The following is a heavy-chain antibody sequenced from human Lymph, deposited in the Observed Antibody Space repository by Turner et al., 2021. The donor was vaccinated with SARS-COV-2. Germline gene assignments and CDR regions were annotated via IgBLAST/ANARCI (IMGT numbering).Heavy chain of an antibody. CDR2: IYSGGST. CDR1: EFTVSSNY. CDR3: ARVFPYGDYFDY. D-gene: IGHD4-17*01. Sequence: EVQLVESGGGLIQPGGSLRLSCAASEFTVSSNYMSWVRQAPGKGLEWVSIIYSGGSTYYADSVKGRFTISRDNSKNTLYLQMNSLRAEDTAVYYCARVFPYGDYFDYWGQGTLVTVSS. J-gene: IGHJ4*02. V-gene: IGHV3-53*01.